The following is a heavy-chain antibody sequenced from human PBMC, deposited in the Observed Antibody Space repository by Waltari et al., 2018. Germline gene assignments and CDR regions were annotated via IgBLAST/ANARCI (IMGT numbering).Heavy chain of an antibody. V-gene: IGHV3-66*02. CDR1: GFTVSSNY. CDR3: AREGDGGFVDY. CDR2: SYSGGST. J-gene: IGHJ4*02. Sequence: EVQLVESGGGLVQPGGSLRLSCAASGFTVSSNYMSWVRQAPGQGPEWVSGSYSGGSTYYADSVKGRFTISRDNSKNTLYLQMNSLRAEDTAVYYCAREGDGGFVDYWGQGTLVTVSS.